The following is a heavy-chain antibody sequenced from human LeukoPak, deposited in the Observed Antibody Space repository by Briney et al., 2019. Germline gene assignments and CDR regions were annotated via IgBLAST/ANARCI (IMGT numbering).Heavy chain of an antibody. CDR1: GFTFSDYY. CDR3: ARGHYEMGV. Sequence: PGGSLRLSCAASGFTFSDYYMTWIRQAPGKGLEWVSHIAHSGNGIWYADAVKGRFTISRDNAKNLLFLQMDSLRAEDTAVYYCARGHYEMGVWGQGTTVIVSS. V-gene: IGHV3-11*01. J-gene: IGHJ6*02. CDR2: IAHSGNGI.